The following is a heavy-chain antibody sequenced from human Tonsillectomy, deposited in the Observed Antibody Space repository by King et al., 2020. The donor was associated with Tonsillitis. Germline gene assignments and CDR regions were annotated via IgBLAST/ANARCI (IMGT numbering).Heavy chain of an antibody. D-gene: IGHD6-13*01. CDR3: ARLVAAPCTPRWEWFDH. Sequence: VQLVESGAEVKKPGESLKISCKGSGYSFTSYWIGWVRQMPGKGLEWMGIIYPGDSDTRYRPSFQGQVTISADKSISTAYLQWSSQKASDTAMYYCARLVAAPCTPRWEWFDHWGQGTLVTVSS. J-gene: IGHJ5*02. CDR1: GYSFTSYW. CDR2: IYPGDSDT. V-gene: IGHV5-51*01.